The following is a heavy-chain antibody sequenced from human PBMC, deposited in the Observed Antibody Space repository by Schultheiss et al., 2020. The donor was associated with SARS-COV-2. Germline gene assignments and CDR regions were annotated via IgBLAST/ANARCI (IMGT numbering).Heavy chain of an antibody. J-gene: IGHJ4*02. CDR1: GFTFSSYS. CDR3: ARFLDYGDYGFDY. V-gene: IGHV3-21*04. CDR2: ISSSGSY. Sequence: GESLKISCAASGFTFSSYSMNWVRQAPGKGLEWVSYISSSGSYYADSVKGRFTISTDNAKNSLYLQMNSLRAEDTAVYYCARFLDYGDYGFDYWGQGTLVTVSS. D-gene: IGHD4-17*01.